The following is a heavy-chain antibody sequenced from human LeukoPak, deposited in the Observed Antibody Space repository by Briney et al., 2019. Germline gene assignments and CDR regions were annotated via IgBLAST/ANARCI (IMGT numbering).Heavy chain of an antibody. V-gene: IGHV1-8*01. CDR3: ARDGDSSGYYNWFDP. CDR2: MNPNSGNT. CDR1: GYTFTSYD. Sequence: ASVKVSCKASGYTFTSYDINWVRQATGQGLEWMGWMNPNSGNTGYAQKLQGRVTMTTDTSTSTAYMELRSLRSDDTAVYYCARDGDSSGYYNWFDPWGQGTLVTVSS. J-gene: IGHJ5*02. D-gene: IGHD3-22*01.